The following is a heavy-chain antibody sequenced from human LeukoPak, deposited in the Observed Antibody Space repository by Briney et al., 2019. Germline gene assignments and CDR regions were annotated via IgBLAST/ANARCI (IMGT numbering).Heavy chain of an antibody. CDR2: ISIAGEI. CDR1: EGSLSGYF. J-gene: IGHJ2*01. D-gene: IGHD6-19*01. Sequence: SETLSLTCAVYEGSLSGYFWSWIRQPPGKGLEWIGEISIAGEINYNPSLRSRATISMDTTKNQFSLRLTSVIAADMALYYCVRQIGAGAFDLWGRDRVVTVSS. V-gene: IGHV4-34*01. CDR3: VRQIGAGAFDL.